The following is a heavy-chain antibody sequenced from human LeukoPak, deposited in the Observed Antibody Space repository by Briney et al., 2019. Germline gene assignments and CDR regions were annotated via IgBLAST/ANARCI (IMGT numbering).Heavy chain of an antibody. V-gene: IGHV4-39*01. CDR1: GDSISSSFYY. J-gene: IGHJ4*02. CDR2: IYHTGSA. D-gene: IGHD1/OR15-1a*01. Sequence: TSETLSLTCTVSGDSISSSFYYWGWIRQPPGKGLEWIGNIYHTGSAYYNPSLKSRVTISVDTSKNQFTLKWTSVTAADTAVFYCARGQMGTTTLFHYWGQGTLVTVSS. CDR3: ARGQMGTTTLFHY.